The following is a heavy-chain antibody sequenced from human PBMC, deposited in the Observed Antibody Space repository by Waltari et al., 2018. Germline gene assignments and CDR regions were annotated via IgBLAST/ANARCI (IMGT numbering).Heavy chain of an antibody. CDR2: IYPADSET. CDR3: ARHYQGSGSAAY. V-gene: IGHV5-51*01. CDR1: GYNFGNYW. D-gene: IGHD3-10*01. J-gene: IGHJ4*02. Sequence: EVQLVQSGAEVKKPGESLTTSCKASGYNFGNYWIGWVRQMPGKGLEWMGLIYPADSETTYSPSFQGQVTISADKSVATAYLRWSSLKPSDSAIYYCARHYQGSGSAAYWGQGTLVTVSS.